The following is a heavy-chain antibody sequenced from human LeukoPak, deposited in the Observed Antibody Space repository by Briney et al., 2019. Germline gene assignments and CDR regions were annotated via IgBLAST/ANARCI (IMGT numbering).Heavy chain of an antibody. CDR1: GYIFTGYY. Sequence: ASVKVSCKTSGYIFTGYYIHWVRQAPGQGLEWMGRINPNTGDTNYTQKFQGRVIVTRDTSITTAYMDLIRLKSDDTAVYYCARDEIGGSNWFDPWGQGTLVTVSS. J-gene: IGHJ5*02. CDR3: ARDEIGGSNWFDP. CDR2: INPNTGDT. D-gene: IGHD3-10*01. V-gene: IGHV1-2*02.